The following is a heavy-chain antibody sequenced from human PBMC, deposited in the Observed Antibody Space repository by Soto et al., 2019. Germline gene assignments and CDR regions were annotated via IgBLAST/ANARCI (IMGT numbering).Heavy chain of an antibody. CDR3: TRHGSH. CDR1: GDSITSSIYY. Sequence: PSETLFLTCTVSGDSITSSIYYWGWIRQPPAKALEWIGNMYYSGSTYYNPSLKSRLTISADTSKNQFFLKLSSVTAADTAVYYCTRHGSHWGQGILVTVSS. V-gene: IGHV4-39*01. J-gene: IGHJ4*02. CDR2: MYYSGST.